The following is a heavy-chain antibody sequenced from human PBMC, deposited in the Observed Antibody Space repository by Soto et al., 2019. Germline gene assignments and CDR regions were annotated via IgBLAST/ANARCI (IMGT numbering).Heavy chain of an antibody. V-gene: IGHV3-74*01. CDR3: ARSGSYYSYSCFDP. Sequence: ELQLVESGGGLVQPGGSLRLSCAASGFTFSSYWMHWVRQAPGKGLVWVSHINSGGSTTTYADSVKGRFTISRDNAKNTLYLQMNSLRVEDTAVYYCARSGSYYSYSCFDPWGQGTLVTVSS. D-gene: IGHD3-10*01. CDR2: INSGGSTT. CDR1: GFTFSSYW. J-gene: IGHJ5*02.